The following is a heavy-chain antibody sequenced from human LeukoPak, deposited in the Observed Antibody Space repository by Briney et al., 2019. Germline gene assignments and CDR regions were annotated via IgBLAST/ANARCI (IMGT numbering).Heavy chain of an antibody. CDR2: INTNTGNP. Sequence: ASVTVSCKASGYTFTSYAMNWVRQAPGQGLEWMGWINTNTGNPTYAQGFTGRFVFSLDTSVSTAYLQISSLKAEDTAVYYCAREQVGATTAVSDYWGQGTLVTVSS. D-gene: IGHD1-26*01. J-gene: IGHJ4*02. V-gene: IGHV7-4-1*02. CDR3: AREQVGATTAVSDY. CDR1: GYTFTSYA.